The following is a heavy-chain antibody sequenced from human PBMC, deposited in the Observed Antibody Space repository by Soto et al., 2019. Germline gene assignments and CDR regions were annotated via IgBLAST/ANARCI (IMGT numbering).Heavy chain of an antibody. CDR3: ARPGYCPNGVCPNWFDP. CDR2: MNPNSGNT. J-gene: IGHJ5*02. V-gene: IGHV1-8*01. CDR1: GYTFTSYD. Sequence: QVQLVQSGAEVKKPAASVKVSCKASGYTFTSYDINWVRQATGPGLEWMGWMNPNSGNTGYAQKFQGRVTMTRNTSISTAYMELSSLRSEDTAVYYCARPGYCPNGVCPNWFDPWGQGTLVTVSS. D-gene: IGHD2-8*01.